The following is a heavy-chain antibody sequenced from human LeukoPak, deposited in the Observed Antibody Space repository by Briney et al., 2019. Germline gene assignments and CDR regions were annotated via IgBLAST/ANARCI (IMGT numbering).Heavy chain of an antibody. Sequence: SETLSLTCTVSGGSISSGGYYWSWIRQHPGKGLEWIGYIYYSGSTYHNPSLKSRVTISVDTSKNQFSLKLSSVTAADTAVYYCAREGLWFRGFFIYGMDVWGKGTTVTVSS. J-gene: IGHJ6*04. CDR2: IYYSGST. CDR3: AREGLWFRGFFIYGMDV. V-gene: IGHV4-31*03. CDR1: GGSISSGGYY. D-gene: IGHD3-10*01.